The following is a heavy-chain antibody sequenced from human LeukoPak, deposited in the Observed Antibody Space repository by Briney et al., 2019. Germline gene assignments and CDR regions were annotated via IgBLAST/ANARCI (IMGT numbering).Heavy chain of an antibody. CDR2: ISGAGGGT. Sequence: PGGSLRLSCVASGITFRSYAMSWVRQAPGKGLEWVSSISGAGGGTFYADSVEGRFTISRGNSKNTLYLQMSSLRGEDTAIYYCANLVYSNTYWGQGTLVTVSS. CDR3: ANLVYSNTY. CDR1: GITFRSYA. J-gene: IGHJ4*02. D-gene: IGHD5-12*01. V-gene: IGHV3-23*01.